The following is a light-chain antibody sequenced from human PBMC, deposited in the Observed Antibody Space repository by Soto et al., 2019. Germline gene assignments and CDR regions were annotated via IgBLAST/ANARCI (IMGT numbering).Light chain of an antibody. V-gene: IGKV3-11*01. J-gene: IGKJ4*01. Sequence: EIVMTQSPATLSVSPGERATLSCRASQSVSSNLAWYQQKPGQAPRLLIHDASNRATGIPARFSGSGSGTDFTLTISSLEPEDFAVYYCQQRSNWPRTFGGGTKVDIK. CDR3: QQRSNWPRT. CDR2: DAS. CDR1: QSVSSN.